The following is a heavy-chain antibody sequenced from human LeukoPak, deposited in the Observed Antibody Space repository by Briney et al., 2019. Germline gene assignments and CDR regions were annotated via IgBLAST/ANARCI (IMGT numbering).Heavy chain of an antibody. CDR1: GYSISSGYY. V-gene: IGHV4-38-2*02. CDR2: IYHSGST. D-gene: IGHD2-2*01. J-gene: IGHJ3*02. CDR3: ARASYCSSTSCYYEGAFDI. Sequence: SETLSLTCTVSGYSISSGYYSGWIRQPPGKGLEWIGSIYHSGSTYYNPSLKSRVTISVDTSKNQFSLKLSSVTAADTAVYYCARASYCSSTSCYYEGAFDIWGQGTMVTVSS.